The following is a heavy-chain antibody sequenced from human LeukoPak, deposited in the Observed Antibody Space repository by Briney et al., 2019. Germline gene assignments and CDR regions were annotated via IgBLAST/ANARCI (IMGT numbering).Heavy chain of an antibody. J-gene: IGHJ4*02. CDR3: ATGVATAFTY. D-gene: IGHD5-12*01. V-gene: IGHV1-2*02. CDR2: INPDSGDS. Sequence: ASVKVSCKASGYTFTGYYIHWVRQAPGQGLEWKAWINPDSGDSYSAPKFQGRVTMTRDTSISTASMEVSRLSSDDTAVYYCATGVATAFTYWGQGTLVTVSS. CDR1: GYTFTGYY.